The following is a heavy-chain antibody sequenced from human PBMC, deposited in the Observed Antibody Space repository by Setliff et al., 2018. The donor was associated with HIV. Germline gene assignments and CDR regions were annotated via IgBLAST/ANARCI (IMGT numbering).Heavy chain of an antibody. D-gene: IGHD2-8*01. V-gene: IGHV4-39*07. J-gene: IGHJ3*02. CDR3: ASSMGSHDAFDI. CDR1: GGSISSGSYY. Sequence: SETLSLTCTVSGGSISSGSYYWSWIRQTPGKGLECIGSIYSTGGTYYNPSLKSRVTISVDMSKNQFSLKLSSVTAADTAVYYCASSMGSHDAFDIWGQGTMVTVSS. CDR2: IYSTGGT.